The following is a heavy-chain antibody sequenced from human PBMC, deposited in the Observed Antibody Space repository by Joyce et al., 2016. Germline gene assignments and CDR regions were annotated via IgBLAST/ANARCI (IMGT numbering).Heavy chain of an antibody. CDR1: GFTFSTSS. Sequence: EVQLVESGGGLVKPGGSLRISCAASGFTFSTSSMSWFRRAPGKGLELFSAISSDSTYIFYADSGTGRFTVSRDNAKNSLYLQMNSLRAEDTAVFFCARGGIVYDYSMDLWGQGTTVTVSS. J-gene: IGHJ6*02. D-gene: IGHD3-22*01. V-gene: IGHV3-21*02. CDR3: ARGGIVYDYSMDL. CDR2: ISSDSTYI.